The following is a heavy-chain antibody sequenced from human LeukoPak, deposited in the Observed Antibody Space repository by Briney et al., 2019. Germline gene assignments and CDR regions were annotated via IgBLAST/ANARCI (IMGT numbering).Heavy chain of an antibody. CDR3: ARAFRIAARPADY. V-gene: IGHV1-2*02. CDR1: GYTFTSYD. D-gene: IGHD6-6*01. J-gene: IGHJ4*02. Sequence: ASVKVSCKASGYTFTSYDINWVRQATGQGLEWMGWMNPNSGGTNYAQKFQGRVTMTRDTSISTAYMELSRLRSDDTAVYYCARAFRIAARPADYWGQGTLVTVSS. CDR2: MNPNSGGT.